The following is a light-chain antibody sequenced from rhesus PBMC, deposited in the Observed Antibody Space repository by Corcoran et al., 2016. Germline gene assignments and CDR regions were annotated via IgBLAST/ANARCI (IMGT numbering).Light chain of an antibody. Sequence: DIQMTQSPSSLSASVGDKVTITCHASQGISRWLAWYQPKPGKAPKPLIYYASSLQSRGPSRFNGSGAGTDYTLTISSLQPEEFATYYCQQYDDLPLTVGGGTKVELK. V-gene: IGKV1-19*01. J-gene: IGKJ4*01. CDR2: YAS. CDR1: QGISRW. CDR3: QQYDDLPLT.